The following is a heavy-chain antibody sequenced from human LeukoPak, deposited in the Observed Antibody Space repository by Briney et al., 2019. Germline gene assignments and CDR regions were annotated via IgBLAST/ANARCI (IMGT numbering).Heavy chain of an antibody. Sequence: PGGSLRLSCTASGFTFSSYWMHWVRQVPGKGLVWVSRIKNEGSSTSYADSEKGRFTISRDNAKNTLYLQMNSLRAEDTAVYYCARRGGDYFDYWGQGTLVTVSS. V-gene: IGHV3-74*01. CDR3: ARRGGDYFDY. D-gene: IGHD4-17*01. CDR1: GFTFSSYW. CDR2: IKNEGSST. J-gene: IGHJ4*02.